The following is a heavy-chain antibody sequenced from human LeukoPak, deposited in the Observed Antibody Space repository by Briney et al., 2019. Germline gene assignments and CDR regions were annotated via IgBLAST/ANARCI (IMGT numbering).Heavy chain of an antibody. CDR1: GLSFKDYA. CDR3: AKAKHVRGVPFGEYYFDY. J-gene: IGHJ4*02. Sequence: PGGSLRLSCAASGLSFKDYAMHWVRQVPGKGLEWVSGISWNNGSIDYADSVKGRFTISRDNSKNSLYLQMNSLRAEDTALYYCAKAKHVRGVPFGEYYFDYWGQGTLVTVSS. V-gene: IGHV3-9*01. D-gene: IGHD3-10*02. CDR2: ISWNNGSI.